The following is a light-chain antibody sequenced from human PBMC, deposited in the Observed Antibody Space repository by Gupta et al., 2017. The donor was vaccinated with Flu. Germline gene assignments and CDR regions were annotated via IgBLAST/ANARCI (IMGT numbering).Light chain of an antibody. V-gene: IGKV3-20*01. CDR3: QQCATSPLT. J-gene: IGKJ4*01. CDR1: QDVGNNY. CDR2: DAS. Sequence: EIVLTQFPGTLSLSPGERATLSCRASQDVGNNYLSWYQQKPCQAPSLLIDDASHRATGIPDMFSGSGSGTDFTLTISRLEPEDFAVYYWQQCATSPLTFGGGTKVEIK.